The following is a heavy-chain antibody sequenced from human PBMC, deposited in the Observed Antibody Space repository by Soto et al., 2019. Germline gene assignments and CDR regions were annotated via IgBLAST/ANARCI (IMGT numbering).Heavy chain of an antibody. V-gene: IGHV3-23*01. CDR3: AKRGDILDVSSSFVGYGMDV. Sequence: EVRLQESGGDVVQGGGSLRLSCAASGFTFRIYAMTWVRQAPGKGLEWVARIRGNGAGISYVDSVKGRFTISRDNSKNTVYLQMNSLRADDTAVYFCAKRGDILDVSSSFVGYGMDVWGQGTTVTVSS. CDR2: IRGNGAGI. D-gene: IGHD2-15*01. CDR1: GFTFRIYA. J-gene: IGHJ6*02.